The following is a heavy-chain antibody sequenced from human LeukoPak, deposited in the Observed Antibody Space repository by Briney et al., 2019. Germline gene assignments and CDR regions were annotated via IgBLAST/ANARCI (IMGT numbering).Heavy chain of an antibody. D-gene: IGHD6-13*01. V-gene: IGHV3-9*01. Sequence: RAGGSLRLSCAASGFTFDDYAMHWVRHAPGKGLEWVSGISWNSGSIGYADSVKGRFTISRDNAKNSLYLQMNSLRAEDTALYYCAKEPPQLVLGYAFDIWGPGTMVTVSS. J-gene: IGHJ3*02. CDR3: AKEPPQLVLGYAFDI. CDR2: ISWNSGSI. CDR1: GFTFDDYA.